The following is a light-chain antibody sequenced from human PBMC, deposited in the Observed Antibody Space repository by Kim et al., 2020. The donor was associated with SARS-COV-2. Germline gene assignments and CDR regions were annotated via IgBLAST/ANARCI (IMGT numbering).Light chain of an antibody. Sequence: DIQMTQSPSTLSASVGDRVTITCRASQSISVWLAWYQQKPGKAPSILFYDASILESGVPSRFSGSGSGAEFTLTISGLQPDDFATYYCEEYKSNLWMLGQGTKGDSK. CDR1: QSISVW. V-gene: IGKV1-5*01. CDR3: EEYKSNLWM. CDR2: DAS. J-gene: IGKJ1*01.